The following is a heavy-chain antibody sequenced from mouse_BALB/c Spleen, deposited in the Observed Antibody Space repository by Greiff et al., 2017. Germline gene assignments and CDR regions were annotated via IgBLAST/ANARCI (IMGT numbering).Heavy chain of an antibody. CDR3: ARWRYDGGSYFDY. D-gene: IGHD2-14*01. CDR2: IYPGDGST. CDR1: GYTFTSYY. Sequence: QVQLQQSGPELVKPGASVKMSCKASGYTFTSYYIHWVKQRPGQGLEWIGWIYPGDGSTKYNEKFKGKATFTADTSSNTAYMQLSSLTSEDSAVYYCARWRYDGGSYFDYWGQGTTLTVSS. J-gene: IGHJ2*01. V-gene: IGHV1-66*01.